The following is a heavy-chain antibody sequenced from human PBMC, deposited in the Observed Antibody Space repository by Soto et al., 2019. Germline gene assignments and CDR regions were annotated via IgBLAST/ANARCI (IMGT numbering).Heavy chain of an antibody. CDR1: GYTFTNYG. V-gene: IGHV1-18*01. D-gene: IGHD3-10*01. CDR2: ISAYNDNT. CDR3: AREGYYYGSASYPPPRYYGMDG. J-gene: IGHJ6*02. Sequence: QIQLVQSGAEVKKAGASVKVSCKASGYTFTNYGISWVRQALGQGLEWMGWISAYNDNTNYAQKFQGRVTLTTDTTPRTAYMELRSLTSNDTAVYYCAREGYYYGSASYPPPRYYGMDGWGQGTTVTVFS.